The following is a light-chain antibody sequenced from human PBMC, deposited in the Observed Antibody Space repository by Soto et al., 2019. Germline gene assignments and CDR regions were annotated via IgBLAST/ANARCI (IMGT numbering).Light chain of an antibody. V-gene: IGLV2-14*01. CDR2: EVS. CDR1: SSDVGGYNY. Sequence: QSALTQPASVSGSPGQSITISCTGTSSDVGGYNYVSWYQQHPGKAPKLIIFEVSYRPSGVSNRFSGSKSGNTASLTISGLRAEDEADYYCSSYAVSTPLVIFGGGTKLTVL. CDR3: SSYAVSTPLVI. J-gene: IGLJ2*01.